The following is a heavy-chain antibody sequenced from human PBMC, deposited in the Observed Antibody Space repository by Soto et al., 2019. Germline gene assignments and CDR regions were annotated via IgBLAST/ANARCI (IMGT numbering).Heavy chain of an antibody. D-gene: IGHD2-15*01. CDR3: ASQRYCSGGSCYYLDY. CDR2: IYYSGST. Sequence: PSGSLSLTCTVSGGSISSSSYYWGWKRQPPGKGLEWIGSIYYSGSTYYNPSLKSRVTISVDTSKNQFSLKLSSVTAADTAVYYCASQRYCSGGSCYYLDYWGQGTLVTVSS. CDR1: GGSISSSSYY. V-gene: IGHV4-39*01. J-gene: IGHJ4*02.